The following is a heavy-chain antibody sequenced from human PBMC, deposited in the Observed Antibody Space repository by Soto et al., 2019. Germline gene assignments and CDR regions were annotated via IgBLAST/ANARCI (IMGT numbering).Heavy chain of an antibody. J-gene: IGHJ4*02. V-gene: IGHV3-23*01. D-gene: IGHD5-18*01. CDR2: ISGSGDDT. CDR1: GFTFSSYS. CDR3: AGPGYSSQDY. Sequence: GGSLRLSCAASGFTFSSYSMNWVRQAPGKGLEWVSAISGSGDDTDYADSVKGRFTISRDNSKNTLYLQMNSLRAEDTAVYYCAGPGYSSQDYWGQGALVTVSS.